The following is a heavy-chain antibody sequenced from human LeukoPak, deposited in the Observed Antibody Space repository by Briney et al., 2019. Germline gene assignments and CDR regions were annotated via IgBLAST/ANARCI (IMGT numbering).Heavy chain of an antibody. V-gene: IGHV3-30*18. CDR2: ISYDGRSK. Sequence: GGSLRLSCAASGFTFSGYGMHWVRQAPGKGLEWVAGISYDGRSKEYVDSVKGRFTISRDNSKNTLYLQMNSLKAEDTAVYYCAKDRGYSHGFDYWGQGTLVTVSS. J-gene: IGHJ4*02. CDR1: GFTFSGYG. CDR3: AKDRGYSHGFDY. D-gene: IGHD5-18*01.